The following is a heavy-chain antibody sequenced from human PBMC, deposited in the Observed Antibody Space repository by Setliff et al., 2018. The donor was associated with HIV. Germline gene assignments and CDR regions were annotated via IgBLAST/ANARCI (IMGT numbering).Heavy chain of an antibody. J-gene: IGHJ6*02. CDR2: INPSGGSA. D-gene: IGHD3-3*02. Sequence: GASVKVSCKASGYTFTSYDINWVRQATGQGLEWMAIINPSGGSASYAQKFQGRVTMTRDTSTSTVYMELSSLRSEDTAVYYCAVESISGLYYYYGMDVRGQGTTVTVSS. CDR3: AVESISGLYYYYGMDV. CDR1: GYTFTSYD. V-gene: IGHV1-46*01.